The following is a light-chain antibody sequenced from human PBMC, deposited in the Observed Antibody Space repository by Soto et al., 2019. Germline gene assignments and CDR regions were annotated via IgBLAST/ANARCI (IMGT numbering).Light chain of an antibody. CDR3: QVWDSSGDWI. V-gene: IGLV3-21*02. CDR2: NDN. CDR1: NIGSKR. Sequence: SYELTQSSSVSVAPGQTARITCGGNNIGSKRVHWYQHQPGQAPVLVVYNDNVRPSGIPERFSGSNSGNTATLVISRVEAGNEADYYCQVWDSSGDWIFGGGTKLTVL. J-gene: IGLJ2*01.